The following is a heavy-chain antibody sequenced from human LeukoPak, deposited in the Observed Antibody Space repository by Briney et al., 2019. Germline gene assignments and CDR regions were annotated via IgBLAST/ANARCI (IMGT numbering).Heavy chain of an antibody. CDR1: GGSISTYY. CDR3: GANAGGHREAPFDY. CDR2: VYYSGST. V-gene: IGHV4-59*13. Sequence: ETLSLTCAVSGGSISTYYWTWIRQPPGKGPEWIGYVYYSGSTNYNPSLESRVTMSLDASKNQFSLKLTSVTAADTAVYYCGANAGGHREAPFDYWSQGALVTISS. J-gene: IGHJ4*02. D-gene: IGHD5-12*01.